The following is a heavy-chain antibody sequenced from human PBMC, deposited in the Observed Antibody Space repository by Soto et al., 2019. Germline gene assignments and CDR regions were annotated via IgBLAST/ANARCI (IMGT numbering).Heavy chain of an antibody. D-gene: IGHD3-3*01. CDR2: INAGNGNT. CDR3: ARAITIFGVVIMAHGDWFDP. J-gene: IGHJ5*02. V-gene: IGHV1-3*01. Sequence: AASVKVSCKASGYTFTSYAMHWVRQAPGQRLEWMGWINAGNGNTKYSQKFQGRVTITRDTSASTAYMELSSLRSEDTAVYYCARAITIFGVVIMAHGDWFDPWGQGTLVTVSS. CDR1: GYTFTSYA.